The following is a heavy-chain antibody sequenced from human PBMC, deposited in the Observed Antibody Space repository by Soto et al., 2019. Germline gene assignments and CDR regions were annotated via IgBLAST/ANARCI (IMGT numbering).Heavy chain of an antibody. V-gene: IGHV3-33*01. Sequence: LRLSCAASGFTFSSYGMHWVRQAPGKGLEWVAVIWYDGSNKYYADSVKGRFTISRDNSKNTLYLQMNSLRPEDTAVYYCAREDSIIIPAVSDFWGQGTLVTVSS. CDR1: GFTFSSYG. CDR3: AREDSIIIPAVSDF. D-gene: IGHD2-2*01. CDR2: IWYDGSNK. J-gene: IGHJ4*02.